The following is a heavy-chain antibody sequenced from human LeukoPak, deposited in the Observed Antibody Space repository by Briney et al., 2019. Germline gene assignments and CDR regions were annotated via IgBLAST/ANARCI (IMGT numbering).Heavy chain of an antibody. CDR2: INPNSGGT. CDR3: ARDIRDYDILTGYLDDY. J-gene: IGHJ4*02. CDR1: GYTFTDYS. D-gene: IGHD3-9*01. V-gene: IGHV1-2*02. Sequence: ASVKVSCKASGYTFTDYSMHWVRQAPGQGLEWMGWINPNSGGTNYAQKFQGRVTMTRDTSISTAYMELSRLRSDDTAVYHCARDIRDYDILTGYLDDYWGQGTLVTVSS.